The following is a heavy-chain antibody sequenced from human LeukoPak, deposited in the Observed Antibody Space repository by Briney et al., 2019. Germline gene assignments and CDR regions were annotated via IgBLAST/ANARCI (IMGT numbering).Heavy chain of an antibody. Sequence: GGSLRLSCAASGFTFSSYWMSWVRQAPGKGLEWVANIKKDGSEKYYVDSVKGRFTISRDNAKTSLYLQMNSLRAEDTAVYYCARGLPPAVADPPLDYWGQGTLVTVSS. D-gene: IGHD6-19*01. CDR1: GFTFSSYW. CDR3: ARGLPPAVADPPLDY. V-gene: IGHV3-7*03. J-gene: IGHJ4*02. CDR2: IKKDGSEK.